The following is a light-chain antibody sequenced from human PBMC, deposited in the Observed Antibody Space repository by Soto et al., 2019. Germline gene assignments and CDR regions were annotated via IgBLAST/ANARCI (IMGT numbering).Light chain of an antibody. J-gene: IGKJ1*01. V-gene: IGKV3-15*01. CDR1: QSVSSN. CDR2: GAS. CDR3: QQYGDLPWT. Sequence: EIVLTQSPATLSAYPGERATLSCRASQSVSSNLAWYQQKPGQAPRLLIYGASTRATGIPARFSGSGSGTDFTLTIDRLESEDFAVYFCQQYGDLPWTFGQGTKVDIK.